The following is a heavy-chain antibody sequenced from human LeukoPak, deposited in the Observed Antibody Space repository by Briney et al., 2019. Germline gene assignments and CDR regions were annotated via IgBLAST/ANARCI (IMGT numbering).Heavy chain of an antibody. CDR2: INPSGGST. V-gene: IGHV1-46*03. J-gene: IGHJ5*02. CDR3: ARDRPPDEYSNYPNWFDP. CDR1: GYTFTSYY. D-gene: IGHD4-11*01. Sequence: APVKVSCKASGYTFTSYYMHWVRQAPGQGLEWMGIINPSGGSTSYAQKFQGRVTMTRDTSTSTVYMELSSLRSEDTAVYYCARDRPPDEYSNYPNWFDPWGQGTLVTVSS.